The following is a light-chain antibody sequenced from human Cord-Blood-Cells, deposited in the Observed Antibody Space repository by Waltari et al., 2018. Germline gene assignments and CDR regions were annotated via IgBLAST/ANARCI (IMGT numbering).Light chain of an antibody. CDR1: LSVLYSSNNKNY. CDR2: WAS. J-gene: IGKJ1*01. Sequence: DIVMTQSPDSLAVSMGERATINGTSSLSVLYSSNNKNYLAWYQQKPGQPPKLLIYWASTRESGVPDRFSGSGSGTDFTLTISSLQAEDVAVYYCQQYYSTPWTFGQGTKVEIK. V-gene: IGKV4-1*01. CDR3: QQYYSTPWT.